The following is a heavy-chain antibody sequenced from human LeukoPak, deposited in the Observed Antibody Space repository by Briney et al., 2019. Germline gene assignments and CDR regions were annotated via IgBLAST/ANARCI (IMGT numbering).Heavy chain of an antibody. CDR1: GFTFSSYT. CDR3: AKGFDYAVWYYFDY. D-gene: IGHD4-17*01. CDR2: ISGSGGST. J-gene: IGHJ4*02. Sequence: GGSLRLSCAAPGFTFSSYTMSWVRQAPGKGLEWVSAISGSGGSTYYADSVKGRFTISRDNSKNTLYLQMNSLRAEDTAVYYCAKGFDYAVWYYFDYWGQGTLVTVSS. V-gene: IGHV3-23*01.